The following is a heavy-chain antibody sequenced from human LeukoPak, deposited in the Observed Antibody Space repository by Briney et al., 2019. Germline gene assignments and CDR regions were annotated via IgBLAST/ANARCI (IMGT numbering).Heavy chain of an antibody. V-gene: IGHV3-30*18. CDR3: ANSHTMVRGVIGSNLFDY. CDR1: GFTFSSYG. Sequence: GRSLRLSCAASGFTFSSYGMHWVRQAPGKGLEWVAVISYDGSNKYYADSVKGRFTISRDNSKNTLYLQMNSLRAEDTAVYYCANSHTMVRGVIGSNLFDYWGQRTLVTVSS. D-gene: IGHD3-10*01. CDR2: ISYDGSNK. J-gene: IGHJ4*02.